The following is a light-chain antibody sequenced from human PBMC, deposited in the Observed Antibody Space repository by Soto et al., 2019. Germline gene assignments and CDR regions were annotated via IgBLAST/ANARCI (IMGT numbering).Light chain of an antibody. CDR1: NNDVGGYNY. CDR2: EVS. CDR3: SSYARSRSRSVV. J-gene: IGLJ2*01. V-gene: IGLV2-14*01. Sequence: QSALTQPASVSGSPGQSITISCTGTNNDVGGYNYVSWYQQHPGKAPKLMIYEVSNRPSGVSNRFSGSKSGNTASLTISGLQAEDEADYYCSSYARSRSRSVVFGGGTKVTVL.